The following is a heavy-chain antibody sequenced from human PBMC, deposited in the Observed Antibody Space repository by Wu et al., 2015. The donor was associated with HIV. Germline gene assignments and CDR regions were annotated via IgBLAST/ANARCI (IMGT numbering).Heavy chain of an antibody. CDR1: GYTFTSYY. CDR2: INPNSGGSGGT. CDR3: VSSAGTSYYFDY. Sequence: QVQLVQSGAEVKKPGASVKVSCKASGYTFTSYYMHWVRQAPGQGLEWMGWINPNSGGSGGTNYAQKFQGRVTMTRDTSISTAYMELSRLRSADTAVYYCVSSAGTSYYFDYVGPGNPGHRLL. D-gene: IGHD2-2*01. J-gene: IGHJ4*02. V-gene: IGHV1-2*02.